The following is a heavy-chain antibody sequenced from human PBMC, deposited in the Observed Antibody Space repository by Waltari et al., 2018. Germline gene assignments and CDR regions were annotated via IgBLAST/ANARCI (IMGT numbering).Heavy chain of an antibody. J-gene: IGHJ4*02. CDR2: VHHSGKT. Sequence: QVQLQESGQGLVKPSGTLPLTCPVSGDSISGNYWWSWVRQSPEKGLEWIGQVHHSGKTHYNPSLQSRVTISVDKPKNQFSLNLNSVTGADTAVYYCAGDRAIGLFFDYWGRGTLVTVSS. CDR3: AGDRAIGLFFDY. D-gene: IGHD2-2*01. V-gene: IGHV4-4*02. CDR1: GDSISGNYW.